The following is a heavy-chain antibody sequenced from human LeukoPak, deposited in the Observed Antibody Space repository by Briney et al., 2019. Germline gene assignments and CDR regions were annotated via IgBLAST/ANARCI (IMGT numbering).Heavy chain of an antibody. J-gene: IGHJ6*02. CDR2: ISYDGSNK. D-gene: IGHD6-6*01. Sequence: PGRSLRLSCAASGFTFSGYAMHWVRQAPGKGLEWVAVISYDGSNKYFTDSVKGRITISRDNSKNTLYLQMNSLRGGDTAVYYCARVPSIAGRPRGYYYYGMDVWGQGTTVTVSS. V-gene: IGHV3-30*04. CDR1: GFTFSGYA. CDR3: ARVPSIAGRPRGYYYYGMDV.